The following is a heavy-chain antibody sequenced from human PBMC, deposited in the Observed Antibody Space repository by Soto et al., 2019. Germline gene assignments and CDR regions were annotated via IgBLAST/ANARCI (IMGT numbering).Heavy chain of an antibody. J-gene: IGHJ4*02. D-gene: IGHD3-16*01. V-gene: IGHV3-21*01. CDR2: ISSSSSYI. CDR1: VFTFSSYS. CDR3: ARGGPRRDFDY. Sequence: ARWSLRLSCSASVFTFSSYSMNWVRQAPGKGLEWVSSISSSSSYIYYADSVKGRFTISRDNAKNSLYLQMNSLRAEDTAVYYCARGGPRRDFDYWGQGTLVTVS.